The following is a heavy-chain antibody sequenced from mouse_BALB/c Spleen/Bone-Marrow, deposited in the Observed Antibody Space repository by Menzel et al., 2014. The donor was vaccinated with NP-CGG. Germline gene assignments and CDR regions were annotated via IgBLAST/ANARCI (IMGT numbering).Heavy chain of an antibody. J-gene: IGHJ4*01. CDR1: GYAFTNYL. Sequence: QVQLQQPGAELVRPGTSVKVSCKASGYAFTNYLIEWVKQRPGQGLEWIGVINPGSGGTNYNGKFKGKATLTADKSSSTAYMQLSSLTSDDSAAYFCARDGDYDEGYAMDYWGQGTSATVSS. CDR3: ARDGDYDEGYAMDY. CDR2: INPGSGGT. V-gene: IGHV1-54*01. D-gene: IGHD2-4*01.